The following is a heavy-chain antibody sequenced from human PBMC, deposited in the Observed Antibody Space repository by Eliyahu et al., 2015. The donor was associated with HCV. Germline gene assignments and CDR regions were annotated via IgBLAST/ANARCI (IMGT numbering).Heavy chain of an antibody. D-gene: IGHD5-12*01. CDR2: IDWDGDG. J-gene: IGHJ4*02. V-gene: IGHV2-70*18. Sequence: QVTLRESGPALVKPSQTLTLTCTFSGFSLTTNDMCVTWXRRPPGKALEWLALIDWDGDGYYNTSLATRLTISRDTSRNQVVLTVTNMDPMDTGTYYCARCGYSGPIDHWGQGILVTVSS. CDR3: ARCGYSGPIDH. CDR1: GFSLTTNDMC.